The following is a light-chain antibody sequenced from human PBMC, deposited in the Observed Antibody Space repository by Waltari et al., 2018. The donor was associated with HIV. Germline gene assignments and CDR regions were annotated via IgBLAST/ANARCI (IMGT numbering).Light chain of an antibody. CDR2: EVS. V-gene: IGLV2-14*01. Sequence: QSALTQPASVSGSPGQSITISCTGSSSDVGAYNFVSWYQQHPGKAPKVLIDEVSNRPSGVSNRFSASKSGNTASLTISGLQAEDEADYYCSSYTGDNSVLFGGGTKLSVV. CDR3: SSYTGDNSVL. CDR1: SSDVGAYNF. J-gene: IGLJ3*02.